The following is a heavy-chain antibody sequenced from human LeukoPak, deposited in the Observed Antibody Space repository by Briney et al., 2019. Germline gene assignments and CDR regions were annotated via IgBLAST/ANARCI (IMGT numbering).Heavy chain of an antibody. D-gene: IGHD2-21*01. CDR3: ATYSPTPRRRLDY. V-gene: IGHV3-7*01. CDR1: GFIFSNYY. J-gene: IGHJ4*02. Sequence: PGGSLRLSCAASGFIFSNYYVTWVRQAPGKGLEWVARTKQDGSEESYVDSAKGRFTISRDDAQNSVYLQMTSLRAEDTAVYYCATYSPTPRRRLDYWGQGTLVTVSS. CDR2: TKQDGSEE.